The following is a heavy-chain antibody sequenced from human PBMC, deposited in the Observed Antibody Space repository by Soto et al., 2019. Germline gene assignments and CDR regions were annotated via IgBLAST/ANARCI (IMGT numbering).Heavy chain of an antibody. D-gene: IGHD2-2*01. Sequence: GESLKISCKGSGYSFTSYWISWVRQMPGKGLEWMGRIDPSDSYTNYSPSFQGHVTISADKSISTAYLQWSSLKASDTAMYYCARQPIVVVPAAQADYYYYYGMDVWGQGTTVTVSS. CDR3: ARQPIVVVPAAQADYYYYYGMDV. V-gene: IGHV5-10-1*01. J-gene: IGHJ6*02. CDR1: GYSFTSYW. CDR2: IDPSDSYT.